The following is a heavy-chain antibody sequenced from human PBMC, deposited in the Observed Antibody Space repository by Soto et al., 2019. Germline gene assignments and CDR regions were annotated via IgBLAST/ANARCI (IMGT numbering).Heavy chain of an antibody. V-gene: IGHV3-23*01. CDR2: ISGSGGST. CDR1: GFTFSSYA. Sequence: GGSLRLSCAASGFTFSSYAMSWVRQAPGKGLEWVSAISGSGGSTYYADSVKGRFTISRDNSKNTLYLQMNSLRAEDTAVYYCAHQYCSNTSCYFLNAFDIWGQGTMVTVSS. CDR3: AHQYCSNTSCYFLNAFDI. J-gene: IGHJ3*02. D-gene: IGHD2-2*01.